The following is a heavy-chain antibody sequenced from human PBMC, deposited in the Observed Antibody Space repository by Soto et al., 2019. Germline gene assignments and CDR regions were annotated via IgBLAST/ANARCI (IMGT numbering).Heavy chain of an antibody. V-gene: IGHV2-5*05. CDR1: GISLSTSGVG. J-gene: IGHJ6*02. D-gene: IGHD2-15*01. Sequence: QITLKESGPTLVKPTQTLTLTCTFSGISLSTSGVGVAWIRLSPGKALEWLALIYWYDDERYGPSLKTRLTITKDTSNNQVVLTMTEMDPMYTATYYFPHKGGRGAGMDVWGQGSTVTVSS. CDR2: IYWYDDE. CDR3: PHKGGRGAGMDV.